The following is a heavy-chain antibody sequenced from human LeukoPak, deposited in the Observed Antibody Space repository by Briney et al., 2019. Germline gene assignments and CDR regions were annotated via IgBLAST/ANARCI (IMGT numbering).Heavy chain of an antibody. Sequence: SETLSLTCAVYGGSFSGYYWSWIRQPPGKGLEWIGYIYYSGSTNYNPSLKSRVTISVDTSKNQISLKLSSVTAADTAVYYCARQDPGIAVSGARYYFDSWGQGALVTVSS. D-gene: IGHD6-19*01. CDR3: ARQDPGIAVSGARYYFDS. CDR1: GGSFSGYY. CDR2: IYYSGST. V-gene: IGHV4-59*08. J-gene: IGHJ4*02.